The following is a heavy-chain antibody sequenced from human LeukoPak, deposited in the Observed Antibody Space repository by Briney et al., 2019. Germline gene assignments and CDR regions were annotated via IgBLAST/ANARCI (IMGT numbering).Heavy chain of an antibody. CDR1: GYTFTSYD. CDR3: ARDRADNWDRTGYYPDAFDI. J-gene: IGHJ3*02. D-gene: IGHD3-9*01. CDR2: MNPNSGNT. Sequence: ASVKVSCKASGYTFTSYDINWVRQATGQGLEWMGWMNPNSGNTGYAQKFQGRVTMTRNTSISTAYMELSSLRSEDTAVYYCARDRADNWDRTGYYPDAFDIWGQGTMVTVS. V-gene: IGHV1-8*01.